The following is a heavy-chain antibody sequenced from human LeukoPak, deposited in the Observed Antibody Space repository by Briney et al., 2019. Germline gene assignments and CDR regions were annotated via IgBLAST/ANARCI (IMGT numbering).Heavy chain of an antibody. Sequence: GGSLRLSCAASGFTFTRHGIHWVRQAPGKGLEWVAFLRSDGNGKNYANSVKGRFTISSDNSQNMVFLQMYSLRPEDTAVYYCAKDVPNWAVDYWGQGTLVTVSS. V-gene: IGHV3-30*02. CDR3: AKDVPNWAVDY. CDR2: LRSDGNGK. D-gene: IGHD7-27*01. J-gene: IGHJ4*01. CDR1: GFTFTRHG.